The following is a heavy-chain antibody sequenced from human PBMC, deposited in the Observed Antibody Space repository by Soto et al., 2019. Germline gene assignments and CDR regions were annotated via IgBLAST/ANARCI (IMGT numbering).Heavy chain of an antibody. V-gene: IGHV4-31*03. J-gene: IGHJ4*02. D-gene: IGHD2-15*01. Sequence: QVQLQESGPGLVKPSQTLSLTCTVSGGSISSGGYYWSWFRQHPGQGLEWIGYIYSSGSTYYNSSLKSRVTISVDTAKNQFSLELRSVAAADTAVYYCARGGYCCGGSCYSDGSDCWGQGTLVTV. CDR2: IYSSGST. CDR3: ARGGYCCGGSCYSDGSDC. CDR1: GGSISSGGYY.